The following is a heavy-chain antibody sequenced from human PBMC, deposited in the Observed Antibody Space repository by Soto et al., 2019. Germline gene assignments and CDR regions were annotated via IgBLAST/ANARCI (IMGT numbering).Heavy chain of an antibody. CDR1: GFSFYMHG. V-gene: IGHV3-33*01. CDR2: IVNDGSEQ. Sequence: QVQLVESGGGVVRPGRSLRLSCEATGFSFYMHGMHWVRQAPGKGLEWLAVIVNDGSEQAYSDSVKGRFTILRDNSKNTLYLQMNNLRAEDTAVYYCARDDNHDDNGLDLWGQGILVTVSS. D-gene: IGHD1-1*01. CDR3: ARDDNHDDNGLDL. J-gene: IGHJ5*02.